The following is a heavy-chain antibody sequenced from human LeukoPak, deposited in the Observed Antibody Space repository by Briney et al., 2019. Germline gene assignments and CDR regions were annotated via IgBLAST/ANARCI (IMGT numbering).Heavy chain of an antibody. Sequence: ESLKISCRGSGYIFSDYWIGWVRQMPGRGLEWMGIIYAGDSDTRYSPSFQGQVTISADKSISTAYLQWSSLKASDTAMYYCARGINWFDPWGQGTLVTVSS. CDR3: ARGINWFDP. CDR1: GYIFSDYW. D-gene: IGHD1-14*01. V-gene: IGHV5-51*01. J-gene: IGHJ5*02. CDR2: IYAGDSDT.